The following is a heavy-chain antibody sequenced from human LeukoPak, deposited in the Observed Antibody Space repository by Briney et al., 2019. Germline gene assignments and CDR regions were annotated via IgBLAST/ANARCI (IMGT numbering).Heavy chain of an antibody. CDR2: NSPNGGAA. V-gene: IGHV1-2*02. D-gene: IGHD6-13*01. Sequence: GASVKVSCRASGYTFTGYYMHWVRQAPGQGPEWMGWNSPNGGAANYAQEFQGRVTMTRDTSISTAYMELSSLRSDDTAIYYCATSTKYSISWGAFDIWGQGTMVTVS. CDR3: ATSTKYSISWGAFDI. J-gene: IGHJ3*02. CDR1: GYTFTGYY.